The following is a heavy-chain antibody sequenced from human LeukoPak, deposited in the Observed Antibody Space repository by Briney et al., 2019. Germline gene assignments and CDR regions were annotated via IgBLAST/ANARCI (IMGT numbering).Heavy chain of an antibody. CDR1: GFTFTSSA. Sequence: SVKVSCKASGFTFTSSAMQWARQARGQRLEWIGWIVVGSGNTNYAQKFQERVTITRDMSTSTAYMELSSLRSEDTAVYYCAAASIAAAEGGYWGQGTLVTVSS. J-gene: IGHJ4*02. V-gene: IGHV1-58*02. CDR2: IVVGSGNT. D-gene: IGHD6-13*01. CDR3: AAASIAAAEGGY.